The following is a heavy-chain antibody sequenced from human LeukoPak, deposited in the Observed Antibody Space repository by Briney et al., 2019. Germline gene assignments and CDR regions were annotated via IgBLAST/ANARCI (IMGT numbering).Heavy chain of an antibody. CDR1: GGSVSSGSYY. CDR3: ASGLYGSGSYYRQGPYYYYYGMDV. V-gene: IGHV4-31*03. J-gene: IGHJ6*02. Sequence: SETLSLTCTVSGGSVSSGSYYWSWIRQPPGKGLEWIGYIYYSGSTYYNPSLKSRVTISVDTSKNQFSLKLSSVTAADTAVYYCASGLYGSGSYYRQGPYYYYYGMDVWGQGTTVTVSS. D-gene: IGHD3-10*01. CDR2: IYYSGST.